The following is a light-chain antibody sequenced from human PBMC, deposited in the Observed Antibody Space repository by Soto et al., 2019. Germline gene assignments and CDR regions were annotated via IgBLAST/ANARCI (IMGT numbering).Light chain of an antibody. CDR2: SDN. J-gene: IGLJ2*01. CDR3: ASWDDSLNGPV. Sequence: QAVVTQPPSASGTPGQRVTISCSGSNSNIGSNTVNWYQQLPGTAPRVLIYSDNQRPSGVSDRFSGSKSGTSASLAISGLQSEDEADYHCASWDDSLNGPVFGGGTKLTVL. V-gene: IGLV1-44*01. CDR1: NSNIGSNT.